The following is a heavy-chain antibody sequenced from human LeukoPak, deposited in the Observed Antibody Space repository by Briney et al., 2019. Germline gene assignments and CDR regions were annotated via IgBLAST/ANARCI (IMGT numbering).Heavy chain of an antibody. D-gene: IGHD3-10*01. CDR3: ARARITMVRGVTNYYGMDV. V-gene: IGHV3-21*01. Sequence: GGSLRLSCAASGFTFSSYSMNWARQAPGKGLEWVSSISSSSSYIYYADSVKGRFTISRDNAKNSLYLQMNSLRAEDTAVYYCARARITMVRGVTNYYGMDVWGQGTTVTVSS. J-gene: IGHJ6*02. CDR2: ISSSSSYI. CDR1: GFTFSSYS.